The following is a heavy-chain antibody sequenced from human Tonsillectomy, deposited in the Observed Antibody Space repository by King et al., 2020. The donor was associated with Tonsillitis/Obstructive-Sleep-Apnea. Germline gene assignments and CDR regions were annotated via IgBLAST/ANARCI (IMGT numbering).Heavy chain of an antibody. V-gene: IGHV4-59*08. D-gene: IGHD5-18*01. CDR1: GGSISSYY. Sequence: VQLQESGPGLVKPSETLSLTCTVSGGSISSYYWSWIRQPPGKGLEWIGYIYYSGSTNYNPSLKSQVTISVDTSKNQFSLKLSSVTAADTAVYYCATMGIQLWLGAFDIWGQGTMVTVSS. CDR3: ATMGIQLWLGAFDI. J-gene: IGHJ3*02. CDR2: IYYSGST.